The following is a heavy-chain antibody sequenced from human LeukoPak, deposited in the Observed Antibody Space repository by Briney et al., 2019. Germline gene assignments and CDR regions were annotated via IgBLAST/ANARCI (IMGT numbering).Heavy chain of an antibody. D-gene: IGHD3-22*01. CDR3: AREGGMIVVD. CDR1: GGSISSSSYY. Sequence: ETAETLSLTCTVSGGSISSSSYYWGWIRQPPGKWLEWIGYIYYSGSTNYNPSLKSRVTISVDTSKNQFSLKLSSVTAADTAVYHCAREGGMIVVDWGQGTLLTVSS. V-gene: IGHV4-61*01. J-gene: IGHJ4*02. CDR2: IYYSGST.